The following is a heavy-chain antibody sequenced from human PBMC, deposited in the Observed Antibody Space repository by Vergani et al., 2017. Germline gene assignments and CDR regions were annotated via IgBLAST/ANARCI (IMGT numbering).Heavy chain of an antibody. CDR1: GYSFTSYW. CDR2: IYPGDSDT. Sequence: EVQLVQSGAEVKKPGESLKISCKGSGYSFTSYWIGWVRQRPGKGLEWMGIIYPGDSDTRYSPSFQGQVTISADKSISTAYLQWSSLKASDTAMYYCARHYTSYYYYYYMDVWGKGTTVTVSS. CDR3: ARHYTSYYYYYYMDV. V-gene: IGHV5-51*01. J-gene: IGHJ6*03.